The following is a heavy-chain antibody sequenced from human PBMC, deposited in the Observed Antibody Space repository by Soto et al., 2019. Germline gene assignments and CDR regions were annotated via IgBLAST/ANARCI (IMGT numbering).Heavy chain of an antibody. Sequence: EVQLVESGGGPVKPGGSLRLSCAASGFTFSSYSMNWVRQAPGKGLEWVSSISSSSSYIYYADSVKGRFTISRDNAKNSLYLQMNSLRAEDTAVYYCARDIESRYYGMDVWGQGTTVTVSS. CDR3: ARDIESRYYGMDV. CDR1: GFTFSSYS. D-gene: IGHD2-15*01. V-gene: IGHV3-21*01. J-gene: IGHJ6*02. CDR2: ISSSSSYI.